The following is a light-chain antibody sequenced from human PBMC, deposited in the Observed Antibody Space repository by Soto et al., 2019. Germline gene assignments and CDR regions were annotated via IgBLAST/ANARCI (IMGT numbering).Light chain of an antibody. CDR3: QQTDTAPHT. J-gene: IGKJ2*01. CDR2: GAS. CDR1: QTVAGY. Sequence: DIQMTQSPSSLSASVGDSVSITCRQGQTVAGYLNWYQQEAGKAPKLLIYGASILQRGVPSRFSGSGSGTNFILTISSLQPEDFATYYCQQTDTAPHTFGPGTKLEI. V-gene: IGKV1-39*01.